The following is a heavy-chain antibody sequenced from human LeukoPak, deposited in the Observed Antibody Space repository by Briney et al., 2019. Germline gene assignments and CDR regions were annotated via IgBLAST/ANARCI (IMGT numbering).Heavy chain of an antibody. V-gene: IGHV1-2*02. CDR1: GYTFTGYY. J-gene: IGHJ2*01. CDR3: ARLRVTGANWYFDL. CDR2: INPNSGGT. D-gene: IGHD2-21*02. Sequence: ASVKVSCKASGYTFTGYYMHWVRQAPGQGLEWMGWINPNSGGTNYAQKFQGRVTMTRDTSISTAYMELSSLKASDTAMYYCARLRVTGANWYFDLWGRGTLVTVSS.